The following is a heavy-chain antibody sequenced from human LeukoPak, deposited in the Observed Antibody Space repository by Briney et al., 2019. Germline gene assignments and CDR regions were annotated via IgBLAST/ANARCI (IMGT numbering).Heavy chain of an antibody. CDR2: ISYDGSNK. J-gene: IGHJ5*02. V-gene: IGHV3-30-3*01. Sequence: GGSLRLSCAASGFTFSSYAMHWVRQAPGKGLEWVAVISYDGSNKYYADSVKGRFTISRDNSKNTLYPQMNSLRAEDTAVYYCARASDTAPRQLWFGEYNWFDPWGQGTLVTVSS. CDR3: ARASDTAPRQLWFGEYNWFDP. CDR1: GFTFSSYA. D-gene: IGHD3-10*01.